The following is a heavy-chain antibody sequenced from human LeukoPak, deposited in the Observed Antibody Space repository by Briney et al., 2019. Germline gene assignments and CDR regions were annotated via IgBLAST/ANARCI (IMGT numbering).Heavy chain of an antibody. CDR2: MNPNSGNT. Sequence: ASVKVSCKASGYTFTSYDINWVRQATGQGLEWMGWMNPNSGNTNYAQKLQGRVTMTTDTSTSTAYMELRSLRSDDTAVYYCARALRSPNLNWFDPWGQGTLVTVSS. D-gene: IGHD1-26*01. CDR1: GYTFTSYD. J-gene: IGHJ5*02. V-gene: IGHV1-18*01. CDR3: ARALRSPNLNWFDP.